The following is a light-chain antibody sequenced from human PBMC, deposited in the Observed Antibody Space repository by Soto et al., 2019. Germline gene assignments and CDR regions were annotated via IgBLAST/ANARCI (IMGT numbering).Light chain of an antibody. CDR3: LQDNNYPRT. Sequence: AIQMTQSPSSLSASVGDRVTITCRASQDIRNELGWNQLQPGKAPKLLIYAASSLQSGVPSRFSGGGSGTDFTLTINSLQPEDFATYYCLQDNNYPRTFGQGTSVE. J-gene: IGKJ1*01. V-gene: IGKV1-6*01. CDR1: QDIRNE. CDR2: AAS.